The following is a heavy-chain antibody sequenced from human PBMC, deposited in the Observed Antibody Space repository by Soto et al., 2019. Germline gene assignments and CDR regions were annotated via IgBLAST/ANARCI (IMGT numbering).Heavy chain of an antibody. CDR1: GYTFTGYY. CDR2: IIPIFGTA. V-gene: IGHV1-69*13. J-gene: IGHJ4*02. CDR3: ARDLDSSGYYFDY. Sequence: SVKVSCKASGYTFTGYYMHWVRQAPGQGLEWMGGIIPIFGTANYAQKFQGRVTITADESTSTAYMELSSLRSEDTAVYYCARDLDSSGYYFDYWGQGTLVTVSS. D-gene: IGHD3-22*01.